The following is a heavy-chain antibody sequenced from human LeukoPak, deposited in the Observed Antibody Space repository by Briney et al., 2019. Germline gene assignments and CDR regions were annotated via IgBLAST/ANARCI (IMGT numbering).Heavy chain of an antibody. Sequence: ASVKVSCKASGGTSSSYAISWVRQAPGQGLEWMGGIIPIFGTANYAQKFQGRVTITADESTSTAYMELSSLRSEDTAVYYCARDWGTYSTGFDYWGQGTLVTVSS. V-gene: IGHV1-69*13. J-gene: IGHJ4*02. D-gene: IGHD3-16*01. CDR1: GGTSSSYA. CDR3: ARDWGTYSTGFDY. CDR2: IIPIFGTA.